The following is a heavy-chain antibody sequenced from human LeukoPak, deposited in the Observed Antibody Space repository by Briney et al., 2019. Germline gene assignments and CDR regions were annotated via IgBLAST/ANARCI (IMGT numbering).Heavy chain of an antibody. CDR1: GFTFSSYA. D-gene: IGHD4-17*01. V-gene: IGHV3-30-3*01. J-gene: IGHJ3*02. CDR2: ISYDGSNK. CDR3: AGDNAYGDYPNAFDI. Sequence: PGGSLRLSCAASGFTFSSYAMHWVRQAPGKGLEWVAVISYDGSNKYYADSVKGRFTISRDNSKNTLYLQMNSLRAEDTAVYYCAGDNAYGDYPNAFDIWGQGTMVTVSS.